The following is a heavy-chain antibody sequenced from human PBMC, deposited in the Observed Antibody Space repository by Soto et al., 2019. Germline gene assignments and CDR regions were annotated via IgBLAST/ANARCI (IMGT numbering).Heavy chain of an antibody. Sequence: PVGSLRLSCAASGFTFSSYSMNWVRQAPGKGLEWVSSISSSSSYIYYADSVKGRFTISRDNAKNSLYLQMNSLRAEDTAVYYCARDGSSSANFDYWGQGTLVTVSS. D-gene: IGHD6-6*01. CDR3: ARDGSSSANFDY. J-gene: IGHJ4*02. CDR1: GFTFSSYS. V-gene: IGHV3-21*01. CDR2: ISSSSSYI.